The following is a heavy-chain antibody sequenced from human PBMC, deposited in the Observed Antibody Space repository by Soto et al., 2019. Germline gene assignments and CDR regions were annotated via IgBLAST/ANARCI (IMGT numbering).Heavy chain of an antibody. V-gene: IGHV1-18*01. J-gene: IGHJ3*02. D-gene: IGHD2-21*01. CDR1: GYTFTSYG. Sequence: EASVKVSCKASGYTFTSYGISWVRQAPGQGLEWMGWISAYNGNTNYAQKLQGRVTMTTDTSTSTAYMELRSLRSDDTAVYYCARTIVVVIADAFDIWGQGTMVTVSS. CDR3: ARTIVVVIADAFDI. CDR2: ISAYNGNT.